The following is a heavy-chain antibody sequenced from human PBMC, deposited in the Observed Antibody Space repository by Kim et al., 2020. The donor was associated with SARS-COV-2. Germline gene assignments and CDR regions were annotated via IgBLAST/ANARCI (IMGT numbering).Heavy chain of an antibody. CDR1: GFTFSSSA. D-gene: IGHD6-25*01. CDR2: ISSSGSST. Sequence: GGSLRLSCAASGFTFSSSAMRWVRQAPGKGLEWVSRISSSGSSTSYADSVKGRFTISRDNSKNTLYLQMHSLRAEDTAVYFCSKAPSRGTSYYYYYTAV. J-gene: IGHJ6*03. V-gene: IGHV3-23*01. CDR3: SKAPSRGTSYYYYYTAV.